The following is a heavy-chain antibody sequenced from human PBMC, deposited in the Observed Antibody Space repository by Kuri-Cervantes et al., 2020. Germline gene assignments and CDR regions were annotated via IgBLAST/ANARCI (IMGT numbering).Heavy chain of an antibody. CDR3: ARLLGGRDGYNYFDY. CDR1: GYTFTSYD. V-gene: IGHV1-8*02. Sequence: ASVKVSCKASGYTFTSYDINWVRQATGQGLEWMGWMNPNSGNTGYAQKFQGRVTMTRNTSISTAYLQWSSLKASDTAMYYCARLLGGRDGYNYFDYWGQGTLVTVSS. D-gene: IGHD5-24*01. CDR2: MNPNSGNT. J-gene: IGHJ4*02.